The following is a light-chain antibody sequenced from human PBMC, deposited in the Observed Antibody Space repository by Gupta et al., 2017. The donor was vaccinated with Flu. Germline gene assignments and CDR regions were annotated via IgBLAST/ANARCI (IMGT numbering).Light chain of an antibody. Sequence: DIKMTQSPSTLSASIGDTVTITCRASQSINSWLAWHQQKPGKAPKFLIYKASSLESGVPSRFSGSGSGTEFILTITSLQPEDFATYYCQQYKSYPWTFGQGTKVEIK. V-gene: IGKV1-5*03. J-gene: IGKJ1*01. CDR3: QQYKSYPWT. CDR1: QSINSW. CDR2: KAS.